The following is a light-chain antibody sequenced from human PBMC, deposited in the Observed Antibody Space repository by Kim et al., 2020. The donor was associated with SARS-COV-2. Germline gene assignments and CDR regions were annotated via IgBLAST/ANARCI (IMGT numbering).Light chain of an antibody. Sequence: DIQMTQSPSSLSASVGDRVTITCQASQDISNYLSWYQQKPGNAPKLLIYDASNLETGVPSTFSGSGCGTDFTFTIGSLQPEHIATYYCQQNDNLPLTFGGGTKLDIK. J-gene: IGKJ4*01. CDR3: QQNDNLPLT. CDR2: DAS. CDR1: QDISNY. V-gene: IGKV1-33*01.